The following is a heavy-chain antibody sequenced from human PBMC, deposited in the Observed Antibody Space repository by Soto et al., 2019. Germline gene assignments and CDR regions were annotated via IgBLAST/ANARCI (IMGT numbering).Heavy chain of an antibody. CDR1: GYRFTIYL. V-gene: IGHV5-51*01. D-gene: IGHD3-22*01. CDR3: ARLGGFYQAFDS. CDR2: IYRGDSDI. Sequence: ESLKISCTASGYRFTIYLIAWVRQMTGKGLEWMGIIYRGDSDIRYSPSFQGQVTMSTDKSNSTAYLQWDSLKASDTAMYYCARLGGFYQAFDSWGQGTLVTVSS. J-gene: IGHJ4*02.